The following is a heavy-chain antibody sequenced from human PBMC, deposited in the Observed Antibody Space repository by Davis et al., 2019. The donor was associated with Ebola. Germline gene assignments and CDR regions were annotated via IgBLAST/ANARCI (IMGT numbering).Heavy chain of an antibody. CDR2: IKSKTDGGTT. J-gene: IGHJ3*01. V-gene: IGHV3-15*01. CDR3: TTKGGRWVDL. Sequence: GGSLRLSCAASGFSISNAWMSWVRHSPAKGLEWVGRIKSKTDGGTTDYAAPVKGRFTISRDDSKNTLYLQMNSLKTEDTAVYYCTTKGGRWVDLWGQGTMVTVSS. CDR1: GFSISNAW. D-gene: IGHD3-16*01.